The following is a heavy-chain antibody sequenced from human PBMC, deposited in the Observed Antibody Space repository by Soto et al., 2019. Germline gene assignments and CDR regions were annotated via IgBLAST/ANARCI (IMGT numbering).Heavy chain of an antibody. V-gene: IGHV3-30-3*01. Sequence: QVQLVESGGGLVQPGRSLRLSCAASGFTFSSYAMHWVRQAPGKGLEWVTVISYDGSNKYYADSVKGRFTISRDNSQNTLYLQINSLRAEDTAVYYCARPPPAQWLVQDYWGQGTLVTVSS. J-gene: IGHJ4*02. CDR2: ISYDGSNK. D-gene: IGHD6-19*01. CDR1: GFTFSSYA. CDR3: ARPPPAQWLVQDY.